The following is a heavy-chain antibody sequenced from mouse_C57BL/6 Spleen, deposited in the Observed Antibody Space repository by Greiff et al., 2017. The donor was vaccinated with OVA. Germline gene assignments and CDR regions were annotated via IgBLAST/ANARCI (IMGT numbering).Heavy chain of an antibody. J-gene: IGHJ2*01. CDR2: INPSNGGT. V-gene: IGHV1-53*01. D-gene: IGHD2-4*01. Sequence: VQLQQPGTDLVKPGASVKLSCKASGYTFTSYWMHWVKQRPGQGLEWIGNINPSNGGTNYNEKFKSKATLTVDKSSSTAYMQLSSLTSEDSAVYYCARFDYDRGYYFDYWGQGTTLTVSS. CDR3: ARFDYDRGYYFDY. CDR1: GYTFTSYW.